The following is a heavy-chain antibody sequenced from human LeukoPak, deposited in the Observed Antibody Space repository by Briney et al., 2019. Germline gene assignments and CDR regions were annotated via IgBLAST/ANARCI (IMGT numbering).Heavy chain of an antibody. CDR2: IIPIFGTA. D-gene: IGHD3-10*01. Sequence: GSSVKVSCKASGGTFSSYAISWVRQAPGQGIEWMGGIIPIFGTANYAQKFQGRVTITTDESTSTAYMELSSLRSEDTAVYYCARGPMFGSGSYYNYWGQGTLVTVSS. CDR3: ARGPMFGSGSYYNY. J-gene: IGHJ4*02. V-gene: IGHV1-69*05. CDR1: GGTFSSYA.